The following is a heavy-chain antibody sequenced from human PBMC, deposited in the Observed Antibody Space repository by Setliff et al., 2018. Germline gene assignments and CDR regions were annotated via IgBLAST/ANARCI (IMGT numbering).Heavy chain of an antibody. CDR2: MNPNSGNT. Sequence: ASVTVSCKASGYTFTSYDINWVRQATGQGLEWMGWMNPNSGNTGYAQKFQGRVTMTRNTSISTAYMELSSLRSEDTAVYYCARGSDEQQLVDYWGQGTLVTVSS. CDR1: GYTFTSYD. V-gene: IGHV1-8*01. J-gene: IGHJ4*02. CDR3: ARGSDEQQLVDY. D-gene: IGHD6-13*01.